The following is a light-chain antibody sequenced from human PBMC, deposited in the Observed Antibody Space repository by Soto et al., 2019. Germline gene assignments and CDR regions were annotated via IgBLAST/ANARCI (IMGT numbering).Light chain of an antibody. Sequence: EILFTQSPATLSSSPGERATLSCRASQTVNSRLAWYQHKPGKAPRLLIYHTSNRATGIPARLSGSGSGTDFTLTIRSLEPEDFAVYYCHQYGSPITFGQGTRLEIK. CDR2: HTS. CDR3: HQYGSPIT. V-gene: IGKV3-11*01. J-gene: IGKJ5*01. CDR1: QTVNSR.